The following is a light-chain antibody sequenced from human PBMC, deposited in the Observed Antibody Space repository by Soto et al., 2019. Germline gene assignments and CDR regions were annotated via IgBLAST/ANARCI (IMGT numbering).Light chain of an antibody. CDR3: VAVDVTLRGVV. V-gene: IGLV1-47*01. CDR1: SSNIGSNY. Sequence: QSVLTQPPSASGTPGQRVTISCSGSSSNIGSNYVYWYQQLPGTAPKLLIYRNNQRPSGVPDRFSGSKSGTSASRAISGRLSENVGGVNSVAVDVTLRGVVFSGENKRT. J-gene: IGLJ2*01. CDR2: RNN.